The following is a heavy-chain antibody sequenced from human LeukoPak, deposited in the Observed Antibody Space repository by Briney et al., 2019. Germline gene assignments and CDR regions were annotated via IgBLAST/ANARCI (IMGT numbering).Heavy chain of an antibody. V-gene: IGHV3-30*03. Sequence: GGSLRLSCAASGFTFSSFGMHWLRQAPGKGLEWVAVISYDGTNKYYVDSVKGRFTISRDNSKNTLYLQMNSLRAEDTAVYYCARDFAGGGDYDYYGMDVWGQGTTVTVSS. CDR3: ARDFAGGGDYDYYGMDV. J-gene: IGHJ6*02. CDR2: ISYDGTNK. CDR1: GFTFSSFG. D-gene: IGHD3-16*01.